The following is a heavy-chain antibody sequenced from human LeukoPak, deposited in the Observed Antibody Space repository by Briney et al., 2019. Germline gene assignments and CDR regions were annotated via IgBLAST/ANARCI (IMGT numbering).Heavy chain of an antibody. CDR1: GFTFSSYW. V-gene: IGHV3-7*01. CDR3: AKRGPSSWPAATPDFDY. Sequence: GGSLRLSCAASGFTFSSYWMSWVRQAPGKGLEWVANIKQDGSEKYYADSVKGRFTISRDNSKNTLYLQMNSLRAEDTAVYYCAKRGPSSWPAATPDFDYWGQGTLVTVSS. J-gene: IGHJ4*02. D-gene: IGHD6-13*01. CDR2: IKQDGSEK.